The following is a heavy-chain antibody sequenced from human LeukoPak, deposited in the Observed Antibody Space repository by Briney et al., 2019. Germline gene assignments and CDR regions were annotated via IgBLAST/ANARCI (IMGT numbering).Heavy chain of an antibody. J-gene: IGHJ4*02. CDR1: GYTFTGYY. V-gene: IGHV1-2*06. D-gene: IGHD3-22*01. CDR2: INPSSAGT. Sequence: ASVKVSCKASGYTFTGYYMHWVRQAPGQGLEWMGQINPSSAGTNYAQEFQGRVTMTRDTSISTAYMELNRLRSDDTAVYYCARESDSSGYPDYWGQGTLVTVSS. CDR3: ARESDSSGYPDY.